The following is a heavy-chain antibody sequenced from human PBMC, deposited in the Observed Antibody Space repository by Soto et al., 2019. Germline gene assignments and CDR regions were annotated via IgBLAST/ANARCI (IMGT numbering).Heavy chain of an antibody. CDR2: IYYSGST. J-gene: IGHJ4*02. Sequence: PSETLSLTCAVYGGSFSGYYWSWIRQHPGKGLEWIGYIYYSGSTYYNPSLKSRVTISVDTSKNQFSLKLSSVTAADTAVYYCARVLTTVTTAHFDYWGQGTLVTVSS. CDR3: ARVLTTVTTAHFDY. CDR1: GGSFSGYY. D-gene: IGHD4-4*01. V-gene: IGHV4-31*11.